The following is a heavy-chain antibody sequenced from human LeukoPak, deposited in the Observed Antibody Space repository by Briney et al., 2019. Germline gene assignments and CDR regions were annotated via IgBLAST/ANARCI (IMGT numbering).Heavy chain of an antibody. V-gene: IGHV1-24*01. CDR3: ATSGYPPAAFDY. CDR1: GYTLTELS. J-gene: IGHJ4*02. Sequence: RASVKVSCKVSGYTLTELSMHWVRQAPGKGLAWMGGFDPEDGETIYAQKFQGRVTMTEDTSTDTAYMELSSLRSEDTAVYYCATSGYPPAAFDYWGQGTLVTVSS. CDR2: FDPEDGET. D-gene: IGHD5-12*01.